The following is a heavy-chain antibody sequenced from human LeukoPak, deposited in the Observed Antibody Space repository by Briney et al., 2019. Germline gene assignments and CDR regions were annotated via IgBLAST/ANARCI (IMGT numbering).Heavy chain of an antibody. D-gene: IGHD6-19*01. J-gene: IGHJ5*02. CDR1: AGSISSDY. V-gene: IGHV4-59*08. CDR2: IYYSGST. CDR3: ARHRQWLALDNWFDP. Sequence: PSETLSLTWTLAAGSISSDYWSWNRQPPGEGREWVGYIYYSGSTNYKRSLKSRVTISLDTRKNQFSLKLSSLTAGATSVYYCARHRQWLALDNWFDPWGQGTLVTVSS.